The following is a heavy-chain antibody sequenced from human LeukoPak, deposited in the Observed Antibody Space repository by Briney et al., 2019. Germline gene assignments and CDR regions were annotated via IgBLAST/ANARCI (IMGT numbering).Heavy chain of an antibody. CDR2: INPSDGGT. V-gene: IGHV1-46*01. D-gene: IGHD3-10*01. CDR3: ARGHIGWLCGNLGGLFASYYTYYYMDV. Sequence: ASVKVSCKASRSTFTMYYIHWVRQARGQGLEWMGVINPSDGGTTYAQRFQGRVTMTRDMSTTTVYMNLRSLRSEDTAVYFCARGHIGWLCGNLGGLFASYYTYYYMDVWGRGTTVTVSS. J-gene: IGHJ6*03. CDR1: RSTFTMYY.